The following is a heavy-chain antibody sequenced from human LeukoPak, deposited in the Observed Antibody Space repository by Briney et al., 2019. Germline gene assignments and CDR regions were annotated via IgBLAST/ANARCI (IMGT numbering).Heavy chain of an antibody. Sequence: PSETLSLTCTVSGGSISSYYWSWIRQPPGKGLEWIGYIYYSGSTNYNPSLKSRVTISVDTSKNQFSLKLSSVIAADTAVYYCARVPDGYNYFAVDYWGQGTLVTVSS. CDR1: GGSISSYY. CDR2: IYYSGST. CDR3: ARVPDGYNYFAVDY. D-gene: IGHD5-24*01. V-gene: IGHV4-59*01. J-gene: IGHJ4*02.